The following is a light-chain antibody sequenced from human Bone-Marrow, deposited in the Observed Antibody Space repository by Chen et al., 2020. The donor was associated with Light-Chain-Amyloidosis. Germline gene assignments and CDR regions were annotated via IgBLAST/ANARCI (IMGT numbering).Light chain of an antibody. CDR2: KAS. CDR1: QSISNW. V-gene: IGKV1-5*03. Sequence: DIQMPQSPSTLSASVGDRVTITCRASQSISNWLAWYQQKPGKAPNLLIYKASNLESGVPSRFSGSGSGTEFTLTISSLQPDDFATYYCQQYNGTFGQGTKVEIK. CDR3: QQYNGT. J-gene: IGKJ1*01.